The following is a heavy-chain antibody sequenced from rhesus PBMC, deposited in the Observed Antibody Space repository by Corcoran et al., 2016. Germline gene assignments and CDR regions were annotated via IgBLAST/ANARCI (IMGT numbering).Heavy chain of an antibody. J-gene: IGHJ4*01. CDR1: GGSISSTH. V-gene: IGHV4S11*01. CDR2: IHGSGSKT. CDR3: ARVGSRNSYDY. D-gene: IGHD6-25*01. Sequence: QLQESGPGLVKPSETLSLPCAVPGGSISSTHWMWTRQAPGKGLEWVGYIHGSGSKTNYNPSLKSRVTLSVAPSKNQVSLTLTSVSVADTALYYCARVGSRNSYDYWGQGVLVTISS.